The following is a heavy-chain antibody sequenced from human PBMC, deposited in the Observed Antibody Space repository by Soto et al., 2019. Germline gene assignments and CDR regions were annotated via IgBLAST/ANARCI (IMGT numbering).Heavy chain of an antibody. CDR3: ARRMRGDGNNWLLDF. CDR1: GYFFTSYW. CDR2: IYPGDSDT. V-gene: IGHV5-51*01. Sequence: EVQLEQSGAEVKKPGESLRISCKTSGYFFTSYWIGWVRQVPGKGLEWMGIIYPGDSDTRYSPSFQGQVTFSTDKSITPAYLQWSSLKASDTAIYYCARRMRGDGNNWLLDFWGQGTLVTVSS. J-gene: IGHJ4*02. D-gene: IGHD1-1*01.